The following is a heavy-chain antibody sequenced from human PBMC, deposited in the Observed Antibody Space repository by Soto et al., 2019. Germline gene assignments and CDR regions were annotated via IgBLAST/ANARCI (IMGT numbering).Heavy chain of an antibody. D-gene: IGHD3-22*01. CDR2: IYYSGST. J-gene: IGHJ4*02. CDR1: GGSISSGDYY. V-gene: IGHV4-30-4*01. Sequence: SETLSLTCTVSGGSISSGDYYWSWIRQPPGKGLEWIGYIYYSGSTYYNPSLKSRVTISVDTSKNQFSLKLSSVTAADTAVYYCAGHYYDSSGYYYFDYWGQGTLVTV. CDR3: AGHYYDSSGYYYFDY.